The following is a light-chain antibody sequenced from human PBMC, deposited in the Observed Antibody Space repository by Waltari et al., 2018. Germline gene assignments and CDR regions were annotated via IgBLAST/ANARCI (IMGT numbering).Light chain of an antibody. CDR2: DAS. CDR3: LQVDSFPRT. J-gene: IGKJ1*01. V-gene: IGKV1-12*01. CDR1: QGISSR. Sequence: DIQMTQSPSSVSASVGDRVTLTCRASQGISSRLAWYQQKPGKAPKLLIYDASRLHSGVPSRFSGSGSGTEFTLTISSLQPEDFATYYCLQVDSFPRTFGQGTKVEVK.